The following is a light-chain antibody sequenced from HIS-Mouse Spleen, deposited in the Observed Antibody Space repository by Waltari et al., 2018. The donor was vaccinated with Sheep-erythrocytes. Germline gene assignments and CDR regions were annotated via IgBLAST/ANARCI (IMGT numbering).Light chain of an antibody. CDR2: EGS. CDR3: CSYAGSRTPWV. CDR1: SSDVGRYNL. J-gene: IGLJ3*02. Sequence: QSALTQPASVSGSPGPSITISCTGTSSDVGRYNLVSWYQQNPGKAPKLMIYEGSKLPSGVSNRFSGSKSGNTASLTISGLQAEDEADYYCCSYAGSRTPWVFVGGTKLIVL. V-gene: IGLV2-23*01.